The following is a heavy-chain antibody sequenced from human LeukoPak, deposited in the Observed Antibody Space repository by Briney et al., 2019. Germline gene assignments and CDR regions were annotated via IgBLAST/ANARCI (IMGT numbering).Heavy chain of an antibody. D-gene: IGHD3-22*01. CDR3: ARHYYDSSGYYYYYYYMDV. J-gene: IGHJ6*03. Sequence: KPSETLSLTCTVSGGSIGSSSYYWGWIRQPPGKGLEWIGSIYYSGSTYYNPSLKSRVTISVGTSKNQFSLRLSSVTAADTAVYYCARHYYDSSGYYYYYYYMDVWGKGTTVTVSS. V-gene: IGHV4-39*01. CDR2: IYYSGST. CDR1: GGSIGSSSYY.